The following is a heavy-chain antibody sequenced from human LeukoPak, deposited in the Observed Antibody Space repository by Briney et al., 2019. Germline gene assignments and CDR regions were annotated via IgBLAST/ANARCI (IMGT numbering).Heavy chain of an antibody. V-gene: IGHV3-7*01. CDR3: ARGRVVGATWDTFDI. D-gene: IGHD1-26*01. CDR2: IKQDGSEK. CDR1: GFTFSLYR. Sequence: PGGSLRLSCVASGFTFSLYRMSWVRQAPGKGLEWVANIKQDGSEKYYVDSVRGRFTISRDNAEISLFLQMNSLRAEDTAVYYCARGRVVGATWDTFDIWGQGIVVTISS. J-gene: IGHJ3*02.